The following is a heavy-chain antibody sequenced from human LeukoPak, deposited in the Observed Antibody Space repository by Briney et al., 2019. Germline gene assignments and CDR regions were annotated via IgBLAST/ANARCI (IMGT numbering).Heavy chain of an antibody. V-gene: IGHV4-34*01. Sequence: SETLSLTCAVYGGSFSGYYWSWIRQPPGKGREWIGEINHSGSTNYNPSLKSRVTISVDTSKNQFSLKLSSVTAADTAVYYCASGLGEEVPAAPVYYMNVWGKGTTVTVSS. D-gene: IGHD2-2*01. CDR3: ASGLGEEVPAAPVYYMNV. CDR2: INHSGST. CDR1: GGSFSGYY. J-gene: IGHJ6*03.